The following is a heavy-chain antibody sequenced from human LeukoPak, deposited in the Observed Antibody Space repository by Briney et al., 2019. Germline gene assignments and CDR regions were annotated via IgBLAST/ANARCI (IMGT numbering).Heavy chain of an antibody. CDR2: ISYDGSNK. V-gene: IGHV3-30*03. D-gene: IGHD5-24*01. Sequence: GGSLRLSCAASGFTFGSYGMHWVRQAPGKGLEWVAVISYDGSNKYYADSLKGRFTISRDNAKNSLYLQMNSLRAEDTAVYYCARGIRLQRGEDYFDYWGQGTLVTVSS. CDR3: ARGIRLQRGEDYFDY. CDR1: GFTFGSYG. J-gene: IGHJ4*02.